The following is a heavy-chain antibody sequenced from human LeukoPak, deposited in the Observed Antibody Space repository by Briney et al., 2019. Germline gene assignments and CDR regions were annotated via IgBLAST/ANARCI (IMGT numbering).Heavy chain of an antibody. D-gene: IGHD2-2*01. CDR1: GGSISSYY. CDR2: IYYSGST. CDR3: ARGDLVVPAATDY. V-gene: IGHV4-59*12. Sequence: SETLSLTCTVSGGSISSYYWSWIRQPPGKGLEWIGYIYYSGSTNYNPSLKSRVTISVDTSKNQFSLKLSSVTAADTAVYYCARGDLVVPAATDYWGQGTLVTVSS. J-gene: IGHJ4*02.